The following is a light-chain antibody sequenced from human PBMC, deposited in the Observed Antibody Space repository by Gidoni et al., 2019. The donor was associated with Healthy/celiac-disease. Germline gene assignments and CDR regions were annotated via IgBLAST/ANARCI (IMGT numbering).Light chain of an antibody. Sequence: EIVLTPSPATLSVSPGERATLSCRASQSVSSNLAWYQPKPGQAPRLLIYGASTRATGIPARFSGSGSGTEFTLTISSLQSEDFAVYYCQQYNNWPPMYTFGQGTKLEIK. CDR2: GAS. CDR1: QSVSSN. CDR3: QQYNNWPPMYT. V-gene: IGKV3-15*01. J-gene: IGKJ2*01.